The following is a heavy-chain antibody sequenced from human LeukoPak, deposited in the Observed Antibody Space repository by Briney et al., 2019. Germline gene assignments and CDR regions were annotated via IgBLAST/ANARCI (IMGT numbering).Heavy chain of an antibody. V-gene: IGHV3-23*01. Sequence: GGSLRLSCAASGFTFSSYAMSWVRQAPGKGLEWVSDISGSGSNTYYADSVKGRFTISRDNSKNTLYLQMNSLRAEDTAVYYCARGGRGYSYGSNWGQGTLVTVSS. CDR2: ISGSGSNT. J-gene: IGHJ4*02. CDR1: GFTFSSYA. CDR3: ARGGRGYSYGSN. D-gene: IGHD5-18*01.